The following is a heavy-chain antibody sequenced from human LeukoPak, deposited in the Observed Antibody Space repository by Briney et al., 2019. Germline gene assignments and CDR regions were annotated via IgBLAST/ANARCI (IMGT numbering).Heavy chain of an antibody. V-gene: IGHV3-48*01. J-gene: IGHJ4*02. CDR3: AKDGWLESGRTPFYFDS. CDR1: GFTFSSYS. CDR2: ISGTSRTI. D-gene: IGHD3-10*01. Sequence: GGSLRLSCADSGFTFSSYSMNWVRQAPGKGLQWLSYISGTSRTIYYADSVKGRFAISRDNARNSLYLQMSSLRVEDTAVYYCAKDGWLESGRTPFYFDSWGQGTLVTVSS.